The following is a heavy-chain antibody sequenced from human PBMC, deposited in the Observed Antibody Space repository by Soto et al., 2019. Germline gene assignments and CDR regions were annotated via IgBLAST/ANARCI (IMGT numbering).Heavy chain of an antibody. J-gene: IGHJ4*02. Sequence: SETLSLTCTVSGGSISSYYWSWIRQPPGKGLEWIGYIYYSGSTYYNPSLKSRVTISVDTSKNQFSLKLNSMTAADTAVYYCARHYYGSGSTYFDYWGQGTLVTVSS. V-gene: IGHV4-59*08. CDR3: ARHYYGSGSTYFDY. CDR2: IYYSGST. D-gene: IGHD3-10*01. CDR1: GGSISSYY.